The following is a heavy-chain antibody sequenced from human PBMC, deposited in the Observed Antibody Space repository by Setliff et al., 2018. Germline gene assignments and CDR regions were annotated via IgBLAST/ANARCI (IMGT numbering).Heavy chain of an antibody. J-gene: IGHJ4*02. CDR3: AGGRNVAARLLDS. CDR1: GGTFSDYY. Sequence: LSLTCAAYGGTFSDYYWAWIRQPPGKGLEWVGEINHRGSTNYNPSLKSRVTISVDTSKDQFSLKLISMTAADTAVYYCAGGRNVAARLLDSWGQGTLVTVSS. CDR2: INHRGST. D-gene: IGHD6-6*01. V-gene: IGHV4-34*01.